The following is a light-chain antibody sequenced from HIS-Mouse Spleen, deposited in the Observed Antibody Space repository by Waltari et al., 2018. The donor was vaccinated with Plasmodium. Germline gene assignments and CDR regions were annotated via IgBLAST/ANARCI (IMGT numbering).Light chain of an antibody. V-gene: IGKV1-13*02. Sequence: AIQLTPFPSSLSASLGASVTITCRASQGISSALAWYQQKPGKAPKLLIYDGSSLESGVPSRFSGSGSGTDFTLTISSLQPEDFATYYCQQFNSYSITFGQGTRLEIK. CDR1: QGISSA. J-gene: IGKJ5*01. CDR2: DGS. CDR3: QQFNSYSIT.